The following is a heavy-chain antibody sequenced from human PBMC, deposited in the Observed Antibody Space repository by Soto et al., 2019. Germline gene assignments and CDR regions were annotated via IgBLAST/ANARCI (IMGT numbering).Heavy chain of an antibody. D-gene: IGHD2-21*02. J-gene: IGHJ1*01. Sequence: QVQLVESGGGVVQPGRSLRLSCAASGFTFSSYGMHWVRQAPGKGLEWVAVISYDGSNKYYADSVKGRFTISRDNSKNTLYLQMNSLRAEDTAVCYCAKDTCGGDCPFQHWGQGTLVTVSS. V-gene: IGHV3-30*18. CDR1: GFTFSSYG. CDR2: ISYDGSNK. CDR3: AKDTCGGDCPFQH.